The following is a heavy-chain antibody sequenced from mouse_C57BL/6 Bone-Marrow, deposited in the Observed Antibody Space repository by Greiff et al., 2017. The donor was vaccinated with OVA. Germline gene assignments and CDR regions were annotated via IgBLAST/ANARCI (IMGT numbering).Heavy chain of an antibody. CDR1: GYTFTSYW. CDR3: ARSPTLTEVDYFDY. CDR2: IYPGSGST. J-gene: IGHJ2*01. V-gene: IGHV1-55*01. Sequence: VQLQQPGAELVKPGASVKMSCKASGYTFTSYWITWVKQRPGQGLEWIGDIYPGSGSTNYNEKFKSKATLTVDTSSSTAYMQLSSLTSEDSAVYYGARSPTLTEVDYFDYWGQGTTLTVSS.